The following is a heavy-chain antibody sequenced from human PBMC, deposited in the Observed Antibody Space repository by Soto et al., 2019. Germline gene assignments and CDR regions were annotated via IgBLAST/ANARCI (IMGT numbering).Heavy chain of an antibody. CDR2: INSKTDGGTT. Sequence: GGSLRISCAASGFTFSNAWMNRVPQAPGKGLEWGGRINSKTDGGTTDYAAPVKGRFTISRDDSKNTLYLQMNSLKTEDTAVYYCTTDYRYYCSGGSCERNYFDYWGQGTLVTVSS. CDR3: TTDYRYYCSGGSCERNYFDY. CDR1: GFTFSNAW. D-gene: IGHD2-15*01. V-gene: IGHV3-15*07. J-gene: IGHJ4*02.